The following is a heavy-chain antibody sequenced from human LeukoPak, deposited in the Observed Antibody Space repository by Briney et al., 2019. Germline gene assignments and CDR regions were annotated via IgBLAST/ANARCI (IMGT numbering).Heavy chain of an antibody. Sequence: SETLSLTCTISGGSISSSGYYWSWIRQHPGKGLEWIGYIYYIGSTDYNPSLRSRVTMSVDTFKNQFSLKLTSVTAADTAVYYCARGGGWDGGFDSWGQGTLVTVSS. V-gene: IGHV4-61*08. J-gene: IGHJ5*01. CDR2: IYYIGST. CDR3: ARGGGWDGGFDS. CDR1: GGSISSSGYY. D-gene: IGHD6-19*01.